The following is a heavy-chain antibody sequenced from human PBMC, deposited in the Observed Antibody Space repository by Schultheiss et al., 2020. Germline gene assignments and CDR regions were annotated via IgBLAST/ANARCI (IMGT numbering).Heavy chain of an antibody. CDR1: GFTFSSYS. CDR3: GRELYSSQT. J-gene: IGHJ4*02. D-gene: IGHD6-19*01. V-gene: IGHV3-48*04. CDR2: ISTSGSAM. Sequence: GGSLRLSCAASGFTFSSYSMHWVRQAPGKGLEWVSYISTSGSAMYYADSVKGRFTISRDNAKNSLFLQMNSLRAEDTAVYYCGRELYSSQTWGQGTLVTVSS.